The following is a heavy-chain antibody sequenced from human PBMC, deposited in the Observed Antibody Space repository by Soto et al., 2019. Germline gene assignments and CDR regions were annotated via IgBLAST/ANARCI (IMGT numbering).Heavy chain of an antibody. CDR3: AKDLQAYGDYNYYYYGMDV. CDR1: GFTFTTFG. D-gene: IGHD4-17*01. J-gene: IGHJ6*02. CDR2: ISYDGHNK. V-gene: IGHV3-30*18. Sequence: QVQLVESGGGVVQPGGSLRLSCTASGFTFTTFGIHWVRQAPGKGLEWVALISYDGHNKYYSDSVKGRFTISRDNYKNTLALQINSLRAEDTAVYYCAKDLQAYGDYNYYYYGMDVWGQGTTGSVSS.